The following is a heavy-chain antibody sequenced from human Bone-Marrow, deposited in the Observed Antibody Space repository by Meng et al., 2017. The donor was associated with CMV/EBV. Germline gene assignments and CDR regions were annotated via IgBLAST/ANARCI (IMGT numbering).Heavy chain of an antibody. CDR2: INPNSGGT. CDR3: ARGPYSSSDNWFDP. D-gene: IGHD6-13*01. V-gene: IGHV1-2*02. CDR1: GYTFTDYY. Sequence: ASVKVSCKASGYTFTDYYMHWVRQAPGQGLEWMGGINPNSGGTNYAQKFQGRVTMTRDTSISTAYMELSRLRSDDTAVYYCARGPYSSSDNWFDPWGQGTLVTVSS. J-gene: IGHJ5*02.